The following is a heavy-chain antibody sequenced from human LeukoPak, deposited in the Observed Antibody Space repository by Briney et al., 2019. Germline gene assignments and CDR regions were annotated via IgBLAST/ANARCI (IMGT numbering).Heavy chain of an antibody. J-gene: IGHJ4*02. CDR2: ISSNGGST. D-gene: IGHD3-10*01. Sequence: GGSLRLSCSASGFTFSSYAMHWVRQAPGKGLEYVSAISSNGGSTYYADSVKGRFTISRDNSKNTLHLQMGSLRAEDTAVYYCVKDGSGSYYDYWGQGTLVTVSS. V-gene: IGHV3-64D*06. CDR1: GFTFSSYA. CDR3: VKDGSGSYYDY.